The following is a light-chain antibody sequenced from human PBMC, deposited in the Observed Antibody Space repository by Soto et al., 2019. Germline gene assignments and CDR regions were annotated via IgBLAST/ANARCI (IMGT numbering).Light chain of an antibody. CDR1: SSDVGAYNY. CDR2: EVS. CDR3: TSYAGTYSFFYV. Sequence: QSVLTQPPSASGSPGQSVTISCTGTSSDVGAYNYVSWYQQLPGKAPKLIIYEVSKRPSGVPDRFSGSKSGNTASLTVSGLQAEDGADYYCTSYAGTYSFFYVFGTGTKVHRP. V-gene: IGLV2-8*01. J-gene: IGLJ1*01.